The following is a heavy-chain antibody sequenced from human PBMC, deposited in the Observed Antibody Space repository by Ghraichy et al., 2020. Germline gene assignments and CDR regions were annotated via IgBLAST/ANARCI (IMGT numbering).Heavy chain of an antibody. Sequence: GGSLRLSCAASGFTVSSNYMSWVRQAPGKGLEWVSVIYSGGSTYYADSVKGRFTISRDNSKNTLYLQMNSLRAEDTAVYYCARQWGRSGLWIWFDPWGQGTLVTVSS. CDR3: ARQWGRSGLWIWFDP. J-gene: IGHJ5*02. CDR1: GFTVSSNY. CDR2: IYSGGST. V-gene: IGHV3-53*01. D-gene: IGHD6-19*01.